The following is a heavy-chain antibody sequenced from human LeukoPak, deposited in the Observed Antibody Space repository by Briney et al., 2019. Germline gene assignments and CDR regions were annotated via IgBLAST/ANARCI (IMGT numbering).Heavy chain of an antibody. CDR3: ARDLSRYDFWSGYQHYFDY. J-gene: IGHJ4*02. Sequence: SETLSLTCTVSGGSISSYYWSWIRQPPGKGLEWIGYIYYSGSTNYNPSLKSRVTISVDTSKNQFSLKLSSVTAADTAVYYCARDLSRYDFWSGYQHYFDYWGQGTLVTVSS. V-gene: IGHV4-59*01. CDR2: IYYSGST. CDR1: GGSISSYY. D-gene: IGHD3-3*01.